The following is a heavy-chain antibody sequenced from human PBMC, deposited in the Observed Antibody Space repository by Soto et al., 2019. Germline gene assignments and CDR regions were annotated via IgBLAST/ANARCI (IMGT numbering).Heavy chain of an antibody. J-gene: IGHJ4*02. D-gene: IGHD3-3*01. CDR2: IYWDDDK. CDR3: AHRPLRTVFGLVTTTAIYFDF. V-gene: IGHV2-5*02. Sequence: QITLKESGPTVVKPTETLTLTCTFSGFSLTTSGVGVGWVRQSPGKAPEWLALIYWDDDKRYSTSLKSRLTITKDTSKNLVVLTMANVDPADAATYYCAHRPLRTVFGLVTTTAIYFDFWGQGTPVVVSS. CDR1: GFSLTTSGVG.